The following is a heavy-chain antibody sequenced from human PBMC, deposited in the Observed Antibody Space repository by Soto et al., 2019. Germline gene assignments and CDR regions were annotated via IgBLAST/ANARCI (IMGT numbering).Heavy chain of an antibody. J-gene: IGHJ3*02. D-gene: IGHD6-19*01. CDR2: IYSGGST. CDR1: GFTVSSNY. Sequence: EVQLVESGGGLVQPGGSLRLSCAASGFTVSSNYMSWVRQAPGKGLEWVSVIYSGGSTYYADSVKGRFTISRHNSKNTLYLQMNSLRAEDTAVYYCVRGVEQWLYYAFDIWGQGTMVTVSS. V-gene: IGHV3-53*04. CDR3: VRGVEQWLYYAFDI.